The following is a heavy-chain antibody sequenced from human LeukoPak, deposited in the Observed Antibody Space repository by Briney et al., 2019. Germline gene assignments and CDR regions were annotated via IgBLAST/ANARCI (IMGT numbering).Heavy chain of an antibody. D-gene: IGHD1-1*01. J-gene: IGHJ4*02. V-gene: IGHV3-13*01. CDR2: IGTAGDT. CDR3: ARVAKERVGGVYYFDY. CDR1: GFTFSDYD. Sequence: GGPLRLSCAASGFTFSDYDMHWVRQPTGKGLEWVAAIGTAGDTYYTGSVKGRFTISRENAKNSLYLQMNSLRAGDTAVYYCARVAKERVGGVYYFDYWGQGTLVTVSS.